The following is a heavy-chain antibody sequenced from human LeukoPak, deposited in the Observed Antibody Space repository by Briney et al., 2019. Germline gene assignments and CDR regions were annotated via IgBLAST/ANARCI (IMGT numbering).Heavy chain of an antibody. Sequence: SETLSLTCTVSGASISRYFWNWIRQPPGKELEWIGYISSGGSTNYNPSLKSRVTISIDTSKNQFSLKLTSATAADTALYYCARHLRGFTYGPFDFWGLGTLLTVSS. V-gene: IGHV4-59*08. CDR2: ISSGGST. D-gene: IGHD5-18*01. J-gene: IGHJ4*02. CDR1: GASISRYF. CDR3: ARHLRGFTYGPFDF.